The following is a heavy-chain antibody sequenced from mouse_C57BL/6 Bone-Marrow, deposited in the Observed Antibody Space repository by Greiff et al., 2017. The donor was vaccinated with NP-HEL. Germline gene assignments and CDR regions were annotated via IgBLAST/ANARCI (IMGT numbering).Heavy chain of an antibody. CDR3: ARRYYYGPYYAMDY. J-gene: IGHJ4*01. D-gene: IGHD1-1*01. V-gene: IGHV1-39*01. CDR2: INPNYGTT. CDR1: GYSFTDYN. Sequence: VQLQQSGPELVKPGASVKISCKASGYSFTDYNMNWVKQSNGKSLEWIGVINPNYGTTSYNQKFKGKATLTVDQSSSTAYMQLNSLTSEDSAVCYCARRYYYGPYYAMDYWGQGTSVTVSS.